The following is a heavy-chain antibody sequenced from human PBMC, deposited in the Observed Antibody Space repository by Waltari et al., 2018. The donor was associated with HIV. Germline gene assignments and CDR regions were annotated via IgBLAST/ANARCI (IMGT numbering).Heavy chain of an antibody. CDR3: ARQGPAAEDYFDY. V-gene: IGHV4-39*01. J-gene: IGHJ4*02. Sequence: QLQLQESGPGLVKPSETLSLTCTVSGGSISSSSYYWGWIRQPPGKGLEWIGSIYYSGRPYYNPSLKSRVTISVDTSKNQFSLKLSSVTAADTAVYYCARQGPAAEDYFDYWGQGTLVTVSS. CDR1: GGSISSSSYY. CDR2: IYYSGRP. D-gene: IGHD2-2*01.